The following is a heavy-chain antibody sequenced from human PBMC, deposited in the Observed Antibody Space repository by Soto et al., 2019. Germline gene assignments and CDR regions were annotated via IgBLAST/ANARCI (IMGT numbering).Heavy chain of an antibody. D-gene: IGHD3-10*01. CDR3: TRAAFGEGMDL. J-gene: IGHJ6*02. CDR1: GFTYNSYD. Sequence: EVQLVESGGGLVQPGGSLRLSCAAFGFTYNSYDMHWVRQVSGKGLEWVSSMGGAGAREYADSVKGRFIIFRDNAKNSLDLQMDSLRAGDTAAYYCTRAAFGEGMDLWGQGTTVTVSS. CDR2: MGGAGAR. V-gene: IGHV3-13*01.